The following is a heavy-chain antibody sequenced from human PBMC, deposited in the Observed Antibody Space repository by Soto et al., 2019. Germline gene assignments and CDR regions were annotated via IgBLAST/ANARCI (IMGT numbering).Heavy chain of an antibody. CDR1: GFTFRSYG. D-gene: IGHD1-26*01. V-gene: IGHV3-30*18. CDR3: AKGGVGSTSNAFDI. Sequence: PGGSLRLSCAASGFTFRSYGMHWVRQAPAKGLEWVAVISYDGSNKYYADSVKGRFTISRDNSKNTLYLQMNSLRAEDTAVYYCAKGGVGSTSNAFDIWGQGTTVTVSS. CDR2: ISYDGSNK. J-gene: IGHJ3*02.